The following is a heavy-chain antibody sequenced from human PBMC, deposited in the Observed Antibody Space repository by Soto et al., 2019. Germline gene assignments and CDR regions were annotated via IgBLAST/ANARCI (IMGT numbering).Heavy chain of an antibody. Sequence: QVQLVQSGAEVKKPGSSVKVSCKASGGTFSSYAISWVRQAPGQGLEWMGGIIPIFGTANYAQKFQGRVNITADYCTRTAYMELRRVRSEDTAVYYCGRGNYYGSGSYYGDYFEYSGQGTLVTVSS. V-gene: IGHV1-69*01. CDR3: GRGNYYGSGSYYGDYFEY. CDR1: GGTFSSYA. J-gene: IGHJ4*02. D-gene: IGHD3-10*01. CDR2: IIPIFGTA.